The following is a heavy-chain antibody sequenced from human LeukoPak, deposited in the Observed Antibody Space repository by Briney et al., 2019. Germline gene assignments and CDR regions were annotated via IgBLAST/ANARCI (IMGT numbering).Heavy chain of an antibody. J-gene: IGHJ5*02. D-gene: IGHD2-2*01. CDR2: IYHSGST. CDR1: GGSISSSNW. V-gene: IGHV4-4*02. CDR3: ARDYCSSTSCYLAGTDWFDP. Sequence: PSETLSLTCAVSGGSISSSNWWSWVRQPPGKGLEWIGEIYHSGSTNYNPSLKSRVTISVDTSKNQFSLKLSSVTAADTAVYYCARDYCSSTSCYLAGTDWFDPWGQGTLVTVSS.